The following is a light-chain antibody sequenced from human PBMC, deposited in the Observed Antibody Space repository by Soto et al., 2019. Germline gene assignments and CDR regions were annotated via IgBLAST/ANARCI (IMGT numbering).Light chain of an antibody. V-gene: IGLV2-14*01. Sequence: QSLLRQPTSVSGSPGQSIAIPCTGNGNDIGAYDYVSWYQQHPGKAPRLLIHGVRNRPPGISSRFSGFKSGLTASLTISGLQAEDEADYYCSSFTTRRLYVFGPGTKVTVL. CDR1: GNDIGAYDY. CDR2: GVR. CDR3: SSFTTRRLYV. J-gene: IGLJ1*01.